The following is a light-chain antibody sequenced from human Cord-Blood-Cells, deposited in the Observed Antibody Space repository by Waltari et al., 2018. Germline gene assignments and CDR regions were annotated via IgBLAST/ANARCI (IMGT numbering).Light chain of an antibody. CDR1: SSDVVGYNY. J-gene: IGLJ1*01. CDR2: DVS. V-gene: IGLV2-14*03. Sequence: QSALTQPASVSGSPGQSITISCTGTSSDVVGYNYVPWYQQHPGKAPNLMIYDVSNRPSGVSNRFSGSKSGKTASLTISGLQAEDDADYYCSSYTSSSTLVFGTGTKVTVL. CDR3: SSYTSSSTLV.